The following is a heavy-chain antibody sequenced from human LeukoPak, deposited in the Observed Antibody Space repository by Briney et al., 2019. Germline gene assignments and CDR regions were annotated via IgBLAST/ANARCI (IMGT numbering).Heavy chain of an antibody. J-gene: IGHJ4*02. D-gene: IGHD3-3*01. V-gene: IGHV4-59*01. CDR1: GCSISSYY. Sequence: PSETLSLTCTVSGCSISSYYWSWIRQPPGKGLEWIGCICYSGGTNYNPSIKSRVTVSVDTSKNQFSLKLSSVTAADTAVYYCARARGDTSFGVARNYFDYWGQGTLVTVSS. CDR3: ARARGDTSFGVARNYFDY. CDR2: ICYSGGT.